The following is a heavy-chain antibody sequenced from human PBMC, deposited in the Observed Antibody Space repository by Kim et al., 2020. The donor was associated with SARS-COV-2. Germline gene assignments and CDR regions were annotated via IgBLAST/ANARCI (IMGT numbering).Heavy chain of an antibody. CDR2: IYHSGST. CDR1: GYSISSGYY. Sequence: SETLSLTCTVSGYSISSGYYWGWIRQPPGKGLEWIGSIYHSGSTYYNPSLKSRVTISVDTSKNQFSLKLSSVTAADTAVYYCARDGDTMIVVVPEYFQHWGQGTLVTVSS. D-gene: IGHD3-22*01. J-gene: IGHJ1*01. CDR3: ARDGDTMIVVVPEYFQH. V-gene: IGHV4-38-2*02.